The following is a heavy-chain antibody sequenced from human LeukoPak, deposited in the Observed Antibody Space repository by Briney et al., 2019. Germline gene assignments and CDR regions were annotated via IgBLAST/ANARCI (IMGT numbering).Heavy chain of an antibody. V-gene: IGHV1-18*01. D-gene: IGHD3/OR15-3a*01. CDR3: ARGTDSGDY. J-gene: IGHJ4*02. Sequence: ASVKVSCKASGYTFTSYDINWVRRATGQGFEWMGWISAYNGNTNYAQKLQGRVTMTTDTSTSTAYMELRSLRSDDTAVYYCARGTDSGDYWGQGTLVTVSS. CDR1: GYTFTSYD. CDR2: ISAYNGNT.